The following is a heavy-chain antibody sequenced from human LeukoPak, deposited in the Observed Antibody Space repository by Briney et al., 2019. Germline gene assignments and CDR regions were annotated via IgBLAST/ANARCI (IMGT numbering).Heavy chain of an antibody. V-gene: IGHV4-59*01. CDR1: GGSISSYY. CDR3: ARDSRGAFDI. Sequence: PSETLSLTCTVSGGSISSYYWSWIRQPPGKGLGWIGYIYYSGSTNYNPSLKSRVTISVDTSKNQFSLKLSSVTAADTAVYYCARDSRGAFDIWGQGTMVTVSS. CDR2: IYYSGST. J-gene: IGHJ3*02.